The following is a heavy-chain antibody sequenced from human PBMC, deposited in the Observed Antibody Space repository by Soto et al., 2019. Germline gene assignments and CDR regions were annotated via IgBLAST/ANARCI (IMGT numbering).Heavy chain of an antibody. V-gene: IGHV4-39*01. CDR3: ARHSTGYYYSWFDP. Sequence: QLQLQESGPGLVKPSETLSLTCTVSGGSIDSSTYYWGWIRQPPGKGLEWIGSIFYNGNTFYNPSLKGRITISVDTSKTQFSLKLSSVTAADTAVYYCARHSTGYYYSWFDPWGQGTLVTVSS. CDR1: GGSIDSSTYY. J-gene: IGHJ5*02. D-gene: IGHD3-22*01. CDR2: IFYNGNT.